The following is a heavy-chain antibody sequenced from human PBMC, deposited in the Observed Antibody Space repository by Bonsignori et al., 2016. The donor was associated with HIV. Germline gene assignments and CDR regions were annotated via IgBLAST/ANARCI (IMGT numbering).Heavy chain of an antibody. CDR2: IRYDGSNK. V-gene: IGHV3-30*02. J-gene: IGHJ4*02. Sequence: WIRQPPGKGLEWVAFIRYDGSNKYYADSVKGRFTISRDNSKNTLYLQMNSLRAEDTAVYYCAKEGDQPFDYWGQGTLVTVSS. D-gene: IGHD3-16*01. CDR3: AKEGDQPFDY.